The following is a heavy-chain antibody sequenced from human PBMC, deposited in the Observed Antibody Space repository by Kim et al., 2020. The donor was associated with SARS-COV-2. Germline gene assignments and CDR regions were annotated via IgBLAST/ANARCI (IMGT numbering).Heavy chain of an antibody. CDR2: IYYSGST. J-gene: IGHJ4*02. Sequence: SETLSLTCTVSGGSISSYYWSWIRQPPGKGLEWIGYIYYSGSTNYNPSLKSRVTISVDTSKNQFSLKLSSVTAADTAVYYCARGGAGTAFDYWGQGTLGT. D-gene: IGHD1-26*01. CDR1: GGSISSYY. V-gene: IGHV4-59*13. CDR3: ARGGAGTAFDY.